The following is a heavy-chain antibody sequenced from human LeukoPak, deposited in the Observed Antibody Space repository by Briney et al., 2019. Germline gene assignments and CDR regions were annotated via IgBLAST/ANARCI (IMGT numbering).Heavy chain of an antibody. CDR3: AKGGRYYDFWSGYSIDY. D-gene: IGHD3-3*01. J-gene: IGHJ4*02. V-gene: IGHV3-23*01. Sequence: PGGSLRLSCAASGFTFSSYAMSWVRQAPGKGLEWVSAISGSGGSTYYADSVKSRFTISRDNSKNTLYLQMNSLRAEDTAVYYCAKGGRYYDFWSGYSIDYWGQGTLVTVSS. CDR1: GFTFSSYA. CDR2: ISGSGGST.